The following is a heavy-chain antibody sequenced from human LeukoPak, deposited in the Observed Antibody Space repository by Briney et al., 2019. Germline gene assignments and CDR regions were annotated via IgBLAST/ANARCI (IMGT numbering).Heavy chain of an antibody. CDR3: ARDRIVGATHFDY. V-gene: IGHV4-59*01. Sequence: PSETLFLTCTVSGGSISSYYWSWIRQPPGKGLEWIGYIYYSGSTNYNPSLKSRVTISVDTSKNQFSLKLSSVTAADTAVYYCARDRIVGATHFDYWGQGTLVTVSS. J-gene: IGHJ4*02. CDR1: GGSISSYY. D-gene: IGHD1-26*01. CDR2: IYYSGST.